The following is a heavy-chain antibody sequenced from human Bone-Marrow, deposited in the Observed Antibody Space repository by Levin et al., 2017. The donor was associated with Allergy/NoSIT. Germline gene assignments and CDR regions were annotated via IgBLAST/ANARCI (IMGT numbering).Heavy chain of an antibody. CDR1: RFTFSNYA. D-gene: IGHD1-1*01. CDR2: VVPSGNT. CDR3: ARGSTTGTTRSDY. J-gene: IGHJ4*02. V-gene: IGHV3-23*01. Sequence: SLKISCAASRFTFSNYAMSWVRQAPGKGLEWISSVVPSGNTYYADSMKGRFTISRDNSKNTLYLQMSSLRAEDTAEYYCARGSTTGTTRSDYWGQGTLVTVSS.